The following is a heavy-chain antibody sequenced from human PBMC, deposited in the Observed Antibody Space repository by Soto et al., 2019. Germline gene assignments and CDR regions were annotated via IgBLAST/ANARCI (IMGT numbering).Heavy chain of an antibody. CDR2: INPSGGST. CDR1: GYTFTSYY. CDR3: ARDDHCGGDCYPESDAFDI. Sequence: QVQLVQSGAEVKKPGASVKVSCKASGYTFTSYYMHWVRQAPGQGLEWMGIINPSGGSTSYAQKFQGRVTMTRDTSTSTVYMELSSLRSEDTAVYYCARDDHCGGDCYPESDAFDIWGQGTMVTVSS. V-gene: IGHV1-46*03. D-gene: IGHD2-21*02. J-gene: IGHJ3*02.